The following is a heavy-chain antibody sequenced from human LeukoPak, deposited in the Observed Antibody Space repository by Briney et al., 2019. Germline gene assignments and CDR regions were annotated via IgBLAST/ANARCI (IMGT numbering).Heavy chain of an antibody. Sequence: GGSLRLSCAASGFTFSYYTMHWVRQAPGKALQWVAVISYDGSNKYYADSVKGRFTISRDTAQNSLYLQMNFLRVDDTAVYYCAKGTVGAKFWGQGTLVIVSS. J-gene: IGHJ4*02. CDR3: AKGTVGAKF. V-gene: IGHV3-30-3*01. D-gene: IGHD1-26*01. CDR1: GFTFSYYT. CDR2: ISYDGSNK.